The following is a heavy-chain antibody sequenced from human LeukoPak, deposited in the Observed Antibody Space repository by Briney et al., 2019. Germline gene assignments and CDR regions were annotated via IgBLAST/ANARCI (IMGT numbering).Heavy chain of an antibody. CDR1: GFTFSSYE. Sequence: GGSLRLSCAASGFTFSSYEMNWVRQAPGKGLEWVSYISSSGSTIYYADSVKGRFTISRDNAKNSLYLQMNSLRAEDTAVYYCAKAGGSGSYSYYYYYMDVWGKGTTVTISS. D-gene: IGHD3-10*01. J-gene: IGHJ6*03. CDR2: ISSSGSTI. CDR3: AKAGGSGSYSYYYYYMDV. V-gene: IGHV3-48*03.